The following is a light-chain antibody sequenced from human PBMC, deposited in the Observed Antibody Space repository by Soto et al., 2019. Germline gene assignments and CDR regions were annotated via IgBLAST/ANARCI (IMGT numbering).Light chain of an antibody. CDR3: QHYGSSPPWT. CDR1: QSVSSN. CDR2: GAS. V-gene: IGKV3-20*01. J-gene: IGKJ1*01. Sequence: EIVITQSASTVSVSTEERATLSCRASQSVSSNLAWYQQKPGQAPMLFIYGASSRATGVPDRISGSGSGTDFTLTISRLEPEDFAVYYCQHYGSSPPWTFGQGTKVAIK.